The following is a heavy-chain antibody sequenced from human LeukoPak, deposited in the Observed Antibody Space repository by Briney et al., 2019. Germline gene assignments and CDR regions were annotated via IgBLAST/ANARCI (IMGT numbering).Heavy chain of an antibody. CDR2: IKQDGSVK. J-gene: IGHJ5*01. CDR1: GFTFSSYW. D-gene: IGHD3-22*01. Sequence: PGGSLRLSCVASGFTFSSYWMSWVRRAPGKGLEWVAHIKQDGSVKYYVDSVKGRFTISRDNAKNSLYLHMNSLRADDTAVYYCAQDGVDCSGYYYVPSWFDSWRRGSLVAVS. CDR3: AQDGVDCSGYYYVPSWFDS. V-gene: IGHV3-7*01.